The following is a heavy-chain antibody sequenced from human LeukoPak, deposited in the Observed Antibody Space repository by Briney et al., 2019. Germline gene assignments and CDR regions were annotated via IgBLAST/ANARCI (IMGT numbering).Heavy chain of an antibody. CDR1: GYTFTSYA. V-gene: IGHV1-3*01. Sequence: GSSVTFSRKAPGYTFTSYAMHWLRQAPAQSLEWPGWINAGDGNTKYSQKFQGRVTITRDTSARTAYMELSSLRSEDTAVYYCARWGSGGWSSIPRVLSYWGQGTLVTVSS. CDR3: ARWGSGGWSSIPRVLSY. D-gene: IGHD6-19*01. CDR2: INAGDGNT. J-gene: IGHJ4*02.